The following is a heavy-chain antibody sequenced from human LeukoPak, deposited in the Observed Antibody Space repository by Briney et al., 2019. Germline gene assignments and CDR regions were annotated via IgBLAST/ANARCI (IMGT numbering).Heavy chain of an antibody. CDR3: ARIFSSGYYYHFDY. V-gene: IGHV1-18*01. CDR1: GYTFTSYG. Sequence: ASVKVSCKASGYTFTSYGISWVRQAPGQGLEWMGWISAYNGNTNYAQKLQGRVTMTTDTSTSTAYMELRSLRSDDTAVYCCARIFSSGYYYHFDYWGQGTLVTVSS. D-gene: IGHD3-22*01. CDR2: ISAYNGNT. J-gene: IGHJ4*02.